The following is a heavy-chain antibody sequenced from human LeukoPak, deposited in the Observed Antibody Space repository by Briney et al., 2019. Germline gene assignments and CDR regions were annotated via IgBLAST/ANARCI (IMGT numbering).Heavy chain of an antibody. Sequence: PGGSLRLSCAASGFTFSNAWMSWVRQAPGKGLEWVGRIKSKTDGGTTDYAAPVKGRFTISRDDSKNTLYLQMNSLKTEDTAVYYCTTEDGSYYAGDYFDYWGQGTLVTVSS. J-gene: IGHJ4*02. V-gene: IGHV3-15*01. CDR2: IKSKTDGGTT. CDR1: GFTFSNAW. CDR3: TTEDGSYYAGDYFDY. D-gene: IGHD1-26*01.